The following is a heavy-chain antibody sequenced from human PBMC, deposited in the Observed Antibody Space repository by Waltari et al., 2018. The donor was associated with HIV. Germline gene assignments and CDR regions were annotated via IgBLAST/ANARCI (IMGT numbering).Heavy chain of an antibody. CDR1: GYRFTSYY. CDR2: INPKSGGT. D-gene: IGHD3-16*01. V-gene: IGHV1-2*02. Sequence: QVQLMQSGAEVKKHGASVKVSCEASGYRFTSYYIYWMRQAPGQGLEWMGWINPKSGGTNYARRFEGEVSLTRDTSINTVFLEFNRLTLDDTAFYYCARGGGPNSTGHWGQGTLITVSS. CDR3: ARGGGPNSTGH. J-gene: IGHJ4*02.